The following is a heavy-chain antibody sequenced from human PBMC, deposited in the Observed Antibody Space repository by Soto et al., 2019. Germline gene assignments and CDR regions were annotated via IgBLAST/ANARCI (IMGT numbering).Heavy chain of an antibody. Sequence: ETLSSTCPSSGPSLSRFFLTWVRPPTGKGLEWIGYIYYSGSTNYNPSLKSRVTISVDTSKNQFSLKLSSVTAADTAVYYCARLPYCSGGSCYFDYWGQGTLVTVSS. J-gene: IGHJ4*02. D-gene: IGHD2-15*01. V-gene: IGHV4-59*08. CDR3: ARLPYCSGGSCYFDY. CDR2: IYYSGST. CDR1: GPSLSRFF.